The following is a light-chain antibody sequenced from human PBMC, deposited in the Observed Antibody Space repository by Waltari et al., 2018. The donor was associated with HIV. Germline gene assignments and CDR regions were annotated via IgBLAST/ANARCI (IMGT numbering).Light chain of an antibody. CDR2: VNSDGSY. CDR3: QTWDTGIRV. CDR1: SAYTAYA. J-gene: IGLJ3*02. V-gene: IGLV4-69*01. Sequence: QLVLTQSASASASLGASVKLTCTLSSAYTAYAIARHQQQAEKGPRYLMKVNSDGSYSRGDGIPDRFSGSSSEAERYLTISSLQSEDEADYYCQTWDTGIRVFGGGTKLTVL.